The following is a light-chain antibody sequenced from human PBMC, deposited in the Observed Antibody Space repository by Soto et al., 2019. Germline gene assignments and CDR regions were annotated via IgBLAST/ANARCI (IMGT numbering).Light chain of an antibody. CDR2: DVT. V-gene: IGLV2-11*01. CDR1: DVGAYDY. Sequence: QSALTQPRSVSGSPGQSVTISCTGSDVGAYDYVSWYQHLPGKAPKLLIYDVTERPSGVPDRFSGSKSGNTASLTILGLQSEDEADYYCFSFAGTNTFVVFGGGTKLTVL. CDR3: FSFAGTNTFVV. J-gene: IGLJ2*01.